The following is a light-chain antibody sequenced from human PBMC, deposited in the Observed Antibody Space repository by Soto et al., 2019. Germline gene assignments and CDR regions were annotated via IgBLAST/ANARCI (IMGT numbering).Light chain of an antibody. CDR2: EGS. Sequence: QSALTQPASVSGSPGRAITSSCTGSSSNVGSYNLVSWYQQHPGKAPKLIIYEGSKRPSGVSNRFSGSKSGNTASLTISGLQAEDEADYYCCSYAGRSTSVFGGGTKLTVL. CDR1: SSNVGSYNL. V-gene: IGLV2-23*01. CDR3: CSYAGRSTSV. J-gene: IGLJ2*01.